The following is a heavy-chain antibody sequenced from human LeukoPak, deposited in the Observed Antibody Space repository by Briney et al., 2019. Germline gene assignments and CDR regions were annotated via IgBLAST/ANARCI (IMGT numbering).Heavy chain of an antibody. V-gene: IGHV3-48*01. CDR3: ARRGPFCTTTSCYIGAFDI. CDR1: GFTFSSYS. J-gene: IGHJ3*02. Sequence: GGSLRLSCAASGFTFSSYSMNWVRQAPGKGLEWISYISTSTIHYADSVKGRFTISRDNAKNSLYLRMNSLRAEDTAVYYCARRGPFCTTTSCYIGAFDIWGQGTMVTVSS. CDR2: ISTSTI. D-gene: IGHD2-2*02.